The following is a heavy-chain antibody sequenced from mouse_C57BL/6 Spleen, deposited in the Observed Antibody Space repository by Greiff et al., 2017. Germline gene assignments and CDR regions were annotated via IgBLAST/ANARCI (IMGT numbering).Heavy chain of an antibody. V-gene: IGHV8-8*01. CDR2: IWWDDDK. J-gene: IGHJ4*01. CDR3: ARMAYGGSYILPAMDY. D-gene: IGHD1-1*01. Sequence: QVQLKESGPGILQPSQTLSLTCSFSGFSLSTFGMGVGWIRQPSGKGLEWLVHIWWDDDKYYNPALKSRLTISKDTSKNQVFLKIANVDTADTATYYCARMAYGGSYILPAMDYWGQGTSVTVSS. CDR1: GFSLSTFGMG.